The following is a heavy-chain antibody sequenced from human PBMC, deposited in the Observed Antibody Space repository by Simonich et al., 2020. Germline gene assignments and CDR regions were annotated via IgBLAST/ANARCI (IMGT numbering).Heavy chain of an antibody. Sequence: QVQLVQSGAEVKKPGASVKVSCKASGYTFTSYDINWVRQATGQGLEWNGLMKPKRGNTGYAQEVQGQVTITRNTSISTAYMELSSLRSEDTAVYYCARARYCSSTSCYNWFDPWGQGTLVTVSS. D-gene: IGHD2-2*01. J-gene: IGHJ5*02. CDR2: MKPKRGNT. V-gene: IGHV1-8*03. CDR3: ARARYCSSTSCYNWFDP. CDR1: GYTFTSYD.